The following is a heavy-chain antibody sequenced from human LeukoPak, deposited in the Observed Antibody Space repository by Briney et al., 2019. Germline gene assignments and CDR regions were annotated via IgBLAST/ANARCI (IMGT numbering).Heavy chain of an antibody. J-gene: IGHJ4*02. V-gene: IGHV3-23*01. CDR3: AHISSSWPDY. CDR2: ISGSGGST. D-gene: IGHD6-13*01. CDR1: GFTFTSDA. Sequence: PAGSLTLSCAASGFTFTSDAMSCVRHAPRDGREWVSAISGSGGSTYYADYVKGRFTIYRDNCKNTLYLQMNSLRAEDTDVYYCAHISSSWPDYWGQGTLVTVSS.